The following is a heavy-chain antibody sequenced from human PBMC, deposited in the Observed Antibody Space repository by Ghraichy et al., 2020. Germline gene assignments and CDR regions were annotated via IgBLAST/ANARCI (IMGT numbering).Heavy chain of an antibody. V-gene: IGHV4-59*01. CDR3: ARQGTYYDFWSGYYYYYGMDV. CDR2: IYYSGST. D-gene: IGHD3-3*01. Sequence: ESLNISCTVSGGSISSYYWSWIRQPPGKGLEWIGYIYYSGSTNYNPSLKSRVTISVDTSKNQFSLKLSSVTAADTAVYYCARQGTYYDFWSGYYYYYGMDVWGQGTTVTVSS. J-gene: IGHJ6*02. CDR1: GGSISSYY.